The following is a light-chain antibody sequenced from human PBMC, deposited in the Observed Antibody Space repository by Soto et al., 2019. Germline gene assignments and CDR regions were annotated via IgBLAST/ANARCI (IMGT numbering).Light chain of an antibody. CDR3: QQRTYWPWT. CDR1: QSVTNY. CDR2: EAS. Sequence: VLTQSPGTLSLSPGERATLSCRASQSVTNYLTWYQQKPGQAPRLLIYEASNRATGIPARFSGSGSGTDFTLTISNLEPEDFAVYYCQQRTYWPWTFGQGTKVDI. J-gene: IGKJ1*01. V-gene: IGKV3-11*01.